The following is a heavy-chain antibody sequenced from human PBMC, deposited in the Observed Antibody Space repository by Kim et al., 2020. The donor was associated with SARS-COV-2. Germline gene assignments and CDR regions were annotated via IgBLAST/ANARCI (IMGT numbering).Heavy chain of an antibody. J-gene: IGHJ4*02. CDR1: GFTFGDYA. Sequence: GGSLRLSCTASGFTFGDYAMSWVRQAPGKGLEWVGLIRSKAYGGTIEYAASVKGRFTISRDDSKSIAYLQMNSLKTEDTAVYYCTRDRVAGYFDYWGQGTLVTVSS. CDR2: IRSKAYGGTI. CDR3: TRDRVAGYFDY. V-gene: IGHV3-49*04. D-gene: IGHD6-19*01.